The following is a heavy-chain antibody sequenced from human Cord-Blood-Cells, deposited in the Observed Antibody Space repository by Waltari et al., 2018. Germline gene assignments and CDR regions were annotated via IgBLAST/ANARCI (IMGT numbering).Heavy chain of an antibody. CDR3: ARRRVGRWNSSNWFDP. Sequence: QLQLQESGPGLVKPSETLSLTCTVSGGSISSSSYYWGWISQPPGKGLEWIGSSNYSGSTYHNPSLQSRVTISVDTSKNQFSLKLSSVTAADTAVYYCARRRVGRWNSSNWFDPWGQGTLVTVSS. CDR2: SNYSGST. V-gene: IGHV4-39*01. J-gene: IGHJ5*02. CDR1: GGSISSSSYY. D-gene: IGHD1-7*01.